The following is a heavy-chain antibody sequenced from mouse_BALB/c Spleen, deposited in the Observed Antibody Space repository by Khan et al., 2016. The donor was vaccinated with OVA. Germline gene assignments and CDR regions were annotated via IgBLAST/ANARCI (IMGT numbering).Heavy chain of an antibody. Sequence: QMQLEESGAELARPGASVKMFCKASGYTFTSYTIHWIKKRPGQGLEWIGYINPSNGYSNYNQKFKDKATLTTDKSSTTAYLQLSSLTSDDSAVYNCVRDGAYHRNDGWFAYWGQGTLVTVS. CDR3: VRDGAYHRNDGWFAY. V-gene: IGHV1-4*01. CDR1: GYTFTSYT. D-gene: IGHD2-14*01. J-gene: IGHJ3*01. CDR2: INPSNGYS.